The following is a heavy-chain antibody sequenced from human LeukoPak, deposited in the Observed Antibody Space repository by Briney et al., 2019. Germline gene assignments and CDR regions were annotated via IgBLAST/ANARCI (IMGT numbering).Heavy chain of an antibody. CDR3: ARGYCSGGSCYSGRVVDPPPH. J-gene: IGHJ1*01. CDR1: GGSISSGDYY. CDR2: IYYSGST. D-gene: IGHD2-15*01. V-gene: IGHV4-30-4*01. Sequence: SQTLSLTCTVSGGSISSGDYYWSWIRQPPGKGLEWIGYIYYSGSTYYNPSLKSRVTISVDTSKNQFSLKLSSVTAADTAVYYCARGYCSGGSCYSGRVVDPPPHWGQGTLVTVSS.